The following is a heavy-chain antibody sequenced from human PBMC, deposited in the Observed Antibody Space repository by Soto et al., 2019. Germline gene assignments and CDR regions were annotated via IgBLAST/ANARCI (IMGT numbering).Heavy chain of an antibody. J-gene: IGHJ3*02. Sequence: ASVKVSCKASGGTFSSYAISWVRQAPGQGLEWMGGIIPILGTANYAQKFQGRVTITADESTSTAYMELSSLRSEDTAVYYCAHLADLGWTVDIWGQGTMVTVSS. CDR2: IIPILGTA. CDR3: AHLADLGWTVDI. CDR1: GGTFSSYA. D-gene: IGHD2-15*01. V-gene: IGHV1-69*13.